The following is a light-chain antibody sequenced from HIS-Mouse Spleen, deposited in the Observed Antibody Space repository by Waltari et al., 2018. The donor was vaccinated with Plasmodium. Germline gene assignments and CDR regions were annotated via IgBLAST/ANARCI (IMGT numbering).Light chain of an antibody. J-gene: IGLJ2*01. CDR2: RNN. CDR3: AAWDDSLNGVV. V-gene: IGLV1-44*01. Sequence: QSVLPQPPSASGTPGQRVTISCSGSISSIGSTTVNWYQQLPGTAPKLLIYRNNQRPSGVPDRFSGSKSGTSASLAISGLQSEDEADYYCAAWDDSLNGVVFAGGTKLTVL. CDR1: ISSIGSTT.